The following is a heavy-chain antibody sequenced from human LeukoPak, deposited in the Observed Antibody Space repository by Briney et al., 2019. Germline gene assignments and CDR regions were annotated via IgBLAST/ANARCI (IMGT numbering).Heavy chain of an antibody. J-gene: IGHJ4*02. CDR2: MSRSGDII. Sequence: PGGSLRLSCAASGFTFSDYYMSWVRQVPGKGLESVSYMSRSGDIIYYADSVKGRFTISRDNAKNSLYLQMNSLRAEDTAVYYCARDVYYGSGSPRLDYWGQGTLVTVSS. CDR1: GFTFSDYY. D-gene: IGHD3-10*01. V-gene: IGHV3-11*04. CDR3: ARDVYYGSGSPRLDY.